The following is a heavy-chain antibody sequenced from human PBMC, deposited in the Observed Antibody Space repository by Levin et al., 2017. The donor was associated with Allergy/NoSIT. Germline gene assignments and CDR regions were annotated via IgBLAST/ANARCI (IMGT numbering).Heavy chain of an antibody. D-gene: IGHD3-22*01. Sequence: PSASVKVSCKASGYTFTGNYMHWVRQAPGQGLEWMGWMNPNSGGTNYAQKFQGRVTMTRDTSISTAYMELSGLRSDDTALYYCAGAYDIPGYPADYWGQGTLVTVSS. CDR2: MNPNSGGT. J-gene: IGHJ4*02. V-gene: IGHV1-2*02. CDR3: AGAYDIPGYPADY. CDR1: GYTFTGNY.